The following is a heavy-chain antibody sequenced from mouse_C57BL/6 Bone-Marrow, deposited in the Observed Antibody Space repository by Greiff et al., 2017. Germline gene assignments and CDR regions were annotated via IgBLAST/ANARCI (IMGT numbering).Heavy chain of an antibody. CDR2: INPYNGGT. CDR1: GYTFTDYY. J-gene: IGHJ1*03. V-gene: IGHV1-19*01. CDR3: ARNYYGSGYWYFDV. D-gene: IGHD1-1*01. Sequence: EVQLQQSGPVLVKPGASVKMSCKASGYTFTDYYMNWVKQSHGKSLEWIGVINPYNGGTSYNQKFKGKATLTVDKSSSTAYMELNSLTSEDSAVYYCARNYYGSGYWYFDVWGTGTTVTVSS.